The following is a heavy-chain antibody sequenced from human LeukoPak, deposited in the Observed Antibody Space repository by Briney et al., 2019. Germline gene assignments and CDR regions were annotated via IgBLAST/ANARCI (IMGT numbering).Heavy chain of an antibody. J-gene: IGHJ4*02. CDR2: ISYDGSNK. CDR1: GFTFSSYA. Sequence: GGSLRLSCAAPGFTFSSYAMHWVRQAPGKGLEWVAVISYDGSNKYYADSVKGRFTISRDNSKNTLYLQMNSLRAEDTAVYYCARSDGSGSLDYFDYWGQGTLVTVSS. CDR3: ARSDGSGSLDYFDY. D-gene: IGHD3-10*01. V-gene: IGHV3-30*04.